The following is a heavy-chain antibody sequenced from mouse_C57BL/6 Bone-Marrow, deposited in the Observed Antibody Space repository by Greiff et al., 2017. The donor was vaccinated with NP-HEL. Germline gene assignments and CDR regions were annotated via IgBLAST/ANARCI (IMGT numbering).Heavy chain of an antibody. V-gene: IGHV1-59*01. CDR3: AREGYDYLYAMDY. CDR1: GYTFTSYW. Sequence: QVQLQQPGAELVRPGTSVKLSCKASGYTFTSYWMHWVKQRPGQGLEWIGVIDPSDSYTNYNQKFKGKATLTVDTSSSTAYMQLSSLTSEDSAVYYCAREGYDYLYAMDYWGQGTSDTVSS. CDR2: IDPSDSYT. D-gene: IGHD2-4*01. J-gene: IGHJ4*01.